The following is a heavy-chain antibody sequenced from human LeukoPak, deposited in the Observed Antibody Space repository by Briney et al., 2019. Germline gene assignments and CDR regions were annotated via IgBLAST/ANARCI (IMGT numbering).Heavy chain of an antibody. D-gene: IGHD4-17*01. CDR3: AKDPNGDYIGTFDI. J-gene: IGHJ3*02. V-gene: IGHV3-23*01. CDR1: QFNFNSYG. Sequence: GGSLRLSCATSQFNFNSYGMTWVRQAPGKGLEWVSSISGGGGSTQYADSVQGRFTISRDNSKNMLYLQMNSLRADDTAVYYCAKDPNGDYIGTFDIWGQGTMVTVSS. CDR2: ISGGGGST.